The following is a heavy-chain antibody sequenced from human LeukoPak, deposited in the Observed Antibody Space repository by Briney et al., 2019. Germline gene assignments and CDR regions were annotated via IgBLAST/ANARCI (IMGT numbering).Heavy chain of an antibody. CDR1: GYTFTSYD. J-gene: IGHJ6*03. Sequence: ASVKVSCKASGYTFTSYDINWVRQATGQGLEWMGWMNPNSGNTGYAQKFQGRVTMTRNTSISTAYMELSSLRSEDTAVYYCARARSEPRITIFGVVRIGYYMDVWGKGTTVTVSS. CDR2: MNPNSGNT. CDR3: ARARSEPRITIFGVVRIGYYMDV. D-gene: IGHD3-3*01. V-gene: IGHV1-8*01.